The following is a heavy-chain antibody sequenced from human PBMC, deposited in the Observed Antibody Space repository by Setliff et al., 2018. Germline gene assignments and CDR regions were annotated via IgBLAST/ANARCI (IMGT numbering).Heavy chain of an antibody. J-gene: IGHJ4*02. V-gene: IGHV3-15*01. Sequence: LRLSCLASGFSFSNTKMSWIRQAPGKGLEWVGRIKSAADGGTIEYAAAVNGRLTVSRDDSKNTLFLQMNSLKTEDTALYYCTTDWSRGDSGNYLRLDYWGPGTLVTVSS. CDR2: IKSAADGGTI. CDR1: GFSFSNTK. CDR3: TTDWSRGDSGNYLRLDY. D-gene: IGHD3-10*01.